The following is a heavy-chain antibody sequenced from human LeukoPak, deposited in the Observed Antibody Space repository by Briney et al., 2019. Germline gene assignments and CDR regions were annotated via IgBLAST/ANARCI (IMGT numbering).Heavy chain of an antibody. D-gene: IGHD3-3*01. Sequence: GGSLRLSCAASGFTFSSYGMHWVRQAPGKGLEWVAFIRYDGSNKYYADSVKGRFTISRDNSKNTLYLQMNSLRAEDTAVYYCAKDPTIFGVVTINYFDYWGQGTLVTVSS. V-gene: IGHV3-30*02. CDR1: GFTFSSYG. CDR3: AKDPTIFGVVTINYFDY. J-gene: IGHJ4*02. CDR2: IRYDGSNK.